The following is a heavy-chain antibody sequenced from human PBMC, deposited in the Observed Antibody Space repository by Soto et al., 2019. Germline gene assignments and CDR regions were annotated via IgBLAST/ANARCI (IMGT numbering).Heavy chain of an antibody. D-gene: IGHD2-2*01. CDR2: IYYIGST. CDR3: ARGLRRQLLNWFDP. Sequence: SETLSLACTVSGGSISSYYWSWIRQPPGKGLEWIGYIYYIGSTNYNPSLKSRVTISVDTSKNQFSLKLSSVTAADTAVYYCARGLRRQLLNWFDPWGQGTLVTVSS. V-gene: IGHV4-59*01. CDR1: GGSISSYY. J-gene: IGHJ5*02.